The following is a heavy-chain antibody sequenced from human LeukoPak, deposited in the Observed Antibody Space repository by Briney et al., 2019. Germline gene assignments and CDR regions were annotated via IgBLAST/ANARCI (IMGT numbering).Heavy chain of an antibody. CDR3: ARDFTPEWFDIH. J-gene: IGHJ4*02. V-gene: IGHV3-30*04. Sequence: PGGSLRLSCVASGLAFSSLHWVRQAPGKGLEWVGVISYDGSDEYYTDSVKGRFTISRDNSKNTVYLQMNSLRADDTAVYYCARDFTPEWFDIHWGQGTLVTVS. CDR1: GLAFSS. CDR2: ISYDGSDE. D-gene: IGHD3-3*01.